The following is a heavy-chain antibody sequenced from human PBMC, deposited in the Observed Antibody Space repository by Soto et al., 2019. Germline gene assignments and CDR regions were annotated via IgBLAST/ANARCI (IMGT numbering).Heavy chain of an antibody. CDR3: ARALYGDLDY. CDR2: IYYSGST. CDR1: GGSVSSGSYY. Sequence: SETLSLTCTVSGGSVSSGSYYWSWIRQPPGKGLEWIGYIYYSGSTNYNPSLKSRVTISVDTSKNQFSLKLSSVTAADTAVYYRARALYGDLDYWGQGTLVT. J-gene: IGHJ4*02. V-gene: IGHV4-61*01. D-gene: IGHD4-17*01.